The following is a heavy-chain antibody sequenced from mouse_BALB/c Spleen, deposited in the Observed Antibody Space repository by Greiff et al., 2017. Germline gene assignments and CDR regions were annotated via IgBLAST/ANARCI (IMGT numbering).Heavy chain of an antibody. J-gene: IGHJ2*01. CDR2: ISNGGGST. D-gene: IGHD1-1*01. V-gene: IGHV5-12-2*01. CDR1: GFTFSSYT. CDR3: GRGYGSSYFDY. Sequence: EVQLVESGGGLVQPGGSLKLSCAASGFTFSSYTMSWVRQTPEKRLEWVAYISNGGGSTYYPDSVKGRFTISRDNARNILYLQMSSLRSEDTAMYYCGRGYGSSYFDYWGQGTTLTVSS.